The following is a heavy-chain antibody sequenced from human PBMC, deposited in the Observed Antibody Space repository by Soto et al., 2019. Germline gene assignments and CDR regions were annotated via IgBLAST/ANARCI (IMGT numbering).Heavy chain of an antibody. Sequence: SETLSLTCAVYGGSFSGYYWSWIRQPPGKGLEWIGEINHSGSTNYNPSLKSRVTISVDTSKNQFSLKLSSVTAADTAVYYCARVGIVVVVAAPGPRLAPWGQGTLVTVSS. V-gene: IGHV4-34*01. CDR1: GGSFSGYY. CDR2: INHSGST. D-gene: IGHD2-15*01. CDR3: ARVGIVVVVAAPGPRLAP. J-gene: IGHJ5*02.